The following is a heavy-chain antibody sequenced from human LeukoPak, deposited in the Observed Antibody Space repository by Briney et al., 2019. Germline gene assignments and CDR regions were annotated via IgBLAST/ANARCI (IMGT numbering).Heavy chain of an antibody. CDR2: ISSSGSTI. V-gene: IGHV3-48*03. J-gene: IGHJ4*02. CDR3: ASGKYSRVVGAFDY. Sequence: PGGSLRLSCAASGFTFSSYEMNWVRQAPGKGLEWVSYISSSGSTIYYADSVKGRFTISRDNAKNSLYLQMNSLRAEDTAVYYFASGKYSRVVGAFDYWGQGTLVTVSS. CDR1: GFTFSSYE. D-gene: IGHD6-6*01.